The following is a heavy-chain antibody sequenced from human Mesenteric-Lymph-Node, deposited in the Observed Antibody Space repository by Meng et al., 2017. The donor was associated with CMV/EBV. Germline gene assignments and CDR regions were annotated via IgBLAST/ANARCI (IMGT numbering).Heavy chain of an antibody. CDR2: IYYSGFT. D-gene: IGHD3-9*01. J-gene: IGHJ4*02. CDR3: VATILTGYYYFDS. Sequence: VSGGSISSSSYYWGWVRQPPGKGLEWIASIYYSGFTYYNPSLKSRVNISADTSKNQFSLRVNSVTAADTAVYYCVATILTGYYYFDSWGQGTLVTVSS. V-gene: IGHV4-39*01. CDR1: GGSISSSSYY.